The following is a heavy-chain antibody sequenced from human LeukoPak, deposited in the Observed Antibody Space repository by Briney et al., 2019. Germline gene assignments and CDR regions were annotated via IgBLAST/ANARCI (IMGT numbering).Heavy chain of an antibody. CDR1: GFTFDDYP. CDR3: AKGGHSGYFNGGMAV. Sequence: PGRSLRLSCAASGFTFDDYPLHWVRQAPGKGLEWVSGINWNSGNIGYADSVKGRFTISRDNARSSLSLQLNSLRPEDTALYYCAKGGHSGYFNGGMAVWGQGTTVTVSS. CDR2: INWNSGNI. D-gene: IGHD3-22*01. V-gene: IGHV3-9*01. J-gene: IGHJ6*02.